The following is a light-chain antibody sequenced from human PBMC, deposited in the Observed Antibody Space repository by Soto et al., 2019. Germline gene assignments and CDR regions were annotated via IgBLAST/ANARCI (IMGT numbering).Light chain of an antibody. CDR3: QQYGTSPYT. Sequence: IMLTQSPGTLSLSPGERATLSCRASQRISSMYLAWYQQKPGRAPRLIIYGASRRATGIPERFSGSESGTDFTLTISRLEPEDFAMYYCQQYGTSPYTFGQGTKLEIK. CDR1: QRISSMY. J-gene: IGKJ2*01. CDR2: GAS. V-gene: IGKV3-20*01.